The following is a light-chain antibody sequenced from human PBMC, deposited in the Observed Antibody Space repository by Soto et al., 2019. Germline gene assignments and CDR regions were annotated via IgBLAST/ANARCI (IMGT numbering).Light chain of an antibody. CDR2: GAS. V-gene: IGKV3D-15*01. J-gene: IGKJ1*01. CDR3: QQHNNWPPA. Sequence: EIAMTQSPATLSVSPGERATLSCRASQSVSSNLAWYQQKPGQAPRLLIYGASTRATGIPARFSGSGSGTEFTLTISSLQSEDFAVYYCQQHNNWPPAFGQGTKVDI. CDR1: QSVSSN.